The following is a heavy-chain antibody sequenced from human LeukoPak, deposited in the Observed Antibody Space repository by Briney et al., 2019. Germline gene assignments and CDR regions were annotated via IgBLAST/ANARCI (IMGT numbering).Heavy chain of an antibody. CDR3: ARGPDYGSGRIFDY. CDR2: INHSGST. Sequence: GSLRLSCTASGFTFSDAWMSWIRQPPGKGLEWIGEINHSGSTNYNPSLKSRVTISVDTSKNQFSLKLSSVTAADTAVYYCARGPDYGSGRIFDYWGQGTLVTVSS. V-gene: IGHV4-34*01. J-gene: IGHJ4*02. D-gene: IGHD3-10*01. CDR1: GFTFSDAW.